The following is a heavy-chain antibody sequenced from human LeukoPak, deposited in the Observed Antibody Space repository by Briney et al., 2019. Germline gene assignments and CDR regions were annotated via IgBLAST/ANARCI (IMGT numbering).Heavy chain of an antibody. D-gene: IGHD3-16*01. CDR3: ARETRLGPPFDY. J-gene: IGHJ4*02. CDR1: GYTFTSYY. V-gene: IGHV1-46*01. CDR2: INPSGGST. Sequence: GASVEVSCKASGYTFTSYYMNWVRQAPGQGLEWMGIINPSGGSTSYAQRFQGRVTMTRDTSTSTVYMELSSLRSEDTAVYYCARETRLGPPFDYWGQGTLVTVSS.